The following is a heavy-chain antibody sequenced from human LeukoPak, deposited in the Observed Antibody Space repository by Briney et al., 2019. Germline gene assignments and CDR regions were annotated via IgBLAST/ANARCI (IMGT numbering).Heavy chain of an antibody. D-gene: IGHD4-17*01. CDR3: AREQYGTPRRFDP. CDR2: INPNSGGT. V-gene: IGHV1-2*02. Sequence: GASVKVSCKASGYTFTGYYMHWVRQAPGQGLEWMGWINPNSGGTNYAQKFQGRVTMTRDTSISTAYMELSRLRSDDTAVYYCAREQYGTPRRFDPWGQGTLVTVSS. CDR1: GYTFTGYY. J-gene: IGHJ5*02.